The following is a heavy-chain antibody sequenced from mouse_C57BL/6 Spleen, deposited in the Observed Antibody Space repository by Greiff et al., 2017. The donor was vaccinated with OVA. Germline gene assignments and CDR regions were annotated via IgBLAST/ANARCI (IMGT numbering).Heavy chain of an antibody. CDR2: ISSGGDYI. V-gene: IGHV5-9-1*02. CDR3: TRDRRVTTDYAMDY. J-gene: IGHJ4*01. D-gene: IGHD2-2*01. Sequence: EVKLVESGEGLVKPGGSLKLSCAASGFTFSSYAMSWVRQTPEKRLEWVAYISSGGDYIYYADTVKGRFTISRDNARNTLYLQMSSLKSEDTAMYYCTRDRRVTTDYAMDYWGQGTSVTVSS. CDR1: GFTFSSYA.